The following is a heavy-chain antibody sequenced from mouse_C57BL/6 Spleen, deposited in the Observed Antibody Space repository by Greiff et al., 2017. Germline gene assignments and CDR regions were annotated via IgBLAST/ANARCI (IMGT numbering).Heavy chain of an antibody. V-gene: IGHV14-1*01. J-gene: IGHJ3*01. CDR1: GFNIKDYY. CDR2: IDPEDGDT. Sequence: EVQLQQSGAELVRPGASVKLSCTASGFNIKDYYMHWVKQRPEQGLEWIGRIDPEDGDTEYAPKFQGKATMTADTSSNTAYLQLSSLTSEDTAVYYCSTRGGYDVSPWFAYWGQGTLVTVSA. D-gene: IGHD2-2*01. CDR3: STRGGYDVSPWFAY.